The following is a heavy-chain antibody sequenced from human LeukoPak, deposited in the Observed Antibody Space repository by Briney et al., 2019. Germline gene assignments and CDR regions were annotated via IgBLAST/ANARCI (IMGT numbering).Heavy chain of an antibody. D-gene: IGHD2-15*01. Sequence: ASVKVSCKASGYTFTDYYMHWVRQAPGQGLEWMGWINPNSGGTNYAQKFQGRATMTRDTSISTAYMDLSRLRSDDTAVYYCASAYFSADSCYFILEHWGQGTLVTVSS. V-gene: IGHV1-2*02. CDR3: ASAYFSADSCYFILEH. J-gene: IGHJ4*02. CDR2: INPNSGGT. CDR1: GYTFTDYY.